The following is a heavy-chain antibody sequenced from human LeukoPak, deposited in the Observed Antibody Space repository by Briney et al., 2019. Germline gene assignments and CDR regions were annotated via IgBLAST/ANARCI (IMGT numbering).Heavy chain of an antibody. D-gene: IGHD4-17*01. CDR1: GFTFSTYR. CDR2: IKSDGTIT. J-gene: IGHJ4*02. CDR3: VGVCGHYGDHVRFYI. Sequence: GGSVRLSCAASGFTFSTYRMHWVRQAPGKGLVWVSRIKSDGTITTYEDSVKGRFSISRDNAKDTLYLQMNSLRAEDTAVYYCVGVCGHYGDHVRFYIWGQRELFTVSS. V-gene: IGHV3-74*01.